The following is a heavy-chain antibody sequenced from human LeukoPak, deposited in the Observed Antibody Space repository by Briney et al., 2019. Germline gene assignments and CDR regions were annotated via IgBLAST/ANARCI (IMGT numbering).Heavy chain of an antibody. CDR3: ASINILTGPEYDAFDI. Sequence: ASVKVSCKASGYTFTSYGISWVRQAPGQGLEWMGWISAYNGNTNYAQKLQGRVTMTTDTSTSTAYMELRSLRSDDTAVYYCASINILTGPEYDAFDIWGQGTMVTVSS. J-gene: IGHJ3*02. D-gene: IGHD3-9*01. CDR2: ISAYNGNT. CDR1: GYTFTSYG. V-gene: IGHV1-18*01.